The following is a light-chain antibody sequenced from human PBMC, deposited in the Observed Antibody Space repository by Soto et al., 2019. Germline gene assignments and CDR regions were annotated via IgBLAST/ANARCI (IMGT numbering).Light chain of an antibody. CDR2: KAS. V-gene: IGKV1-5*03. CDR3: QQYNDLST. J-gene: IGKJ4*01. CDR1: QTIGTW. Sequence: DIQMTPSPSTLSASVVDTVTITCRASQTIGTWLAWYQQTPAKAPKLLIYKASTLESGVPSRFSGSGSGTEFTLTISSLQADDFATYYCQQYNDLSTFGGGTKVDIK.